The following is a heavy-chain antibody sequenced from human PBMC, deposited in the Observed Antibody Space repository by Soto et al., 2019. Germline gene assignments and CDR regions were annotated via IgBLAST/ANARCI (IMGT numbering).Heavy chain of an antibody. J-gene: IGHJ4*02. CDR1: GFSLSSPAVG. D-gene: IGHD6-19*01. V-gene: IGHV2-5*01. Sequence: QITLKESGPTLVKPTQTLTLTCTFSGFSLSSPAVGVNWIRQPPGKALEWLALIYWNDDNQYSPSLRSRLTITKDTSKIQVVLTMTNVDPADTATYYCAHGSGWLSDYWGQGTLVTVSS. CDR3: AHGSGWLSDY. CDR2: IYWNDDN.